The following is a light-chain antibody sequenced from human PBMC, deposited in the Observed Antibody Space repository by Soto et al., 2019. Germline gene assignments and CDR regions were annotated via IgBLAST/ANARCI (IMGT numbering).Light chain of an antibody. V-gene: IGLV2-14*01. CDR2: DVS. CDR3: CSYTSTGIYV. Sequence: QSALTQPASVSGSPGQSITISCTGTSSDVGSYNYVSWYQQHPDKAPKLMIYDVSNRPSGVSNRFSGSKSGNTAFLTISGLQADDEADYFCCSYTSTGIYVFVSGTKLTVL. J-gene: IGLJ1*01. CDR1: SSDVGSYNY.